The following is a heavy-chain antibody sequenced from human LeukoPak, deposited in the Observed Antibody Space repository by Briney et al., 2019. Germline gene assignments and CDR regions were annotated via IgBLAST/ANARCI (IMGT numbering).Heavy chain of an antibody. CDR1: GFTFSSYS. J-gene: IGHJ4*02. D-gene: IGHD3-9*01. CDR2: ISSSSSYI. V-gene: IGHV3-21*01. Sequence: GGSLRLSCAASGFTFSSYSMNWVRQAPGKGLEWVSSISSSSSYIYYADSVKGRFTISRDNAKNSLYLQMNSLRAEDTAVYYCARGNYDILTGYYIGLDYWGQGTLVTVSS. CDR3: ARGNYDILTGYYIGLDY.